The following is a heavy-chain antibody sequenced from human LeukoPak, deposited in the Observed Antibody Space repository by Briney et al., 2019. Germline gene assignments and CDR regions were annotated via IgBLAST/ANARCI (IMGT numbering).Heavy chain of an antibody. CDR3: ARVTAMVYFDY. CDR1: GFTLSDYY. J-gene: IGHJ4*02. CDR2: ISSSGSTI. Sequence: GGSLRLSCAASGFTLSDYYMSWIRQAPGKGLEWVSYISSSGSTIYYADSVKGRFTISRDNAKNSLYLQMNSLRAEDTAVYYCARVTAMVYFDYWGQGTLVTVSS. V-gene: IGHV3-11*01. D-gene: IGHD5-18*01.